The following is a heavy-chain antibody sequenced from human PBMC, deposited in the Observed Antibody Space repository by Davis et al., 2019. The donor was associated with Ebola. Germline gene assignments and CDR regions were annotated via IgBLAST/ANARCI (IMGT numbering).Heavy chain of an antibody. CDR1: GFTFSGSA. D-gene: IGHD2-21*02. CDR3: TSDVQLAYCGGDCYGNVDV. CDR2: IRSKANSYAT. V-gene: IGHV3-73*01. J-gene: IGHJ6*02. Sequence: GESLKISCAASGFTFSGSAMHWVRQASGKGLEWVGRIRSKANSYATAYAASVKGRFTISRDDSKNTAYLQMNSLKTEDTAVYYCTSDVQLAYCGGDCYGNVDVWGQGTTVTVSS.